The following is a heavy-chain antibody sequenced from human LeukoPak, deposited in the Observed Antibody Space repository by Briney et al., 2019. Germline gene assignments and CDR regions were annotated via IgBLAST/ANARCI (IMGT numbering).Heavy chain of an antibody. D-gene: IGHD3-16*02. CDR2: ISAYNGNT. CDR3: AREEYVWGSYRDVDY. V-gene: IGHV1-18*01. Sequence: ASVRVSCKASGYXFSSYGMTWVRQAPGQGLEWMGRISAYNGNTNYAQKIQDRVTMTTDTYTSTAYMELRRLRADDTAVYYCAREEYVWGSYRDVDYWGQGTLVTVSS. J-gene: IGHJ4*02. CDR1: GYXFSSYG.